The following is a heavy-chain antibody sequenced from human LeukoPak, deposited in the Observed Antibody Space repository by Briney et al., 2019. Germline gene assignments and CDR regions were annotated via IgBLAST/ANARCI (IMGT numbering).Heavy chain of an antibody. CDR3: ARAAAYDSSGYYSHRAFDI. J-gene: IGHJ3*02. CDR2: IYSGDST. V-gene: IGHV3-53*01. D-gene: IGHD3-22*01. Sequence: GGSLRLSCATSGSTVSSTYMSWVRQAPGRGLEWVSVIYSGDSTYYADSVKGRFTISRDNSKNTLYLEMNNLRAEDTAVYYCARAAAYDSSGYYSHRAFDIWGQGTMVTVSS. CDR1: GSTVSSTY.